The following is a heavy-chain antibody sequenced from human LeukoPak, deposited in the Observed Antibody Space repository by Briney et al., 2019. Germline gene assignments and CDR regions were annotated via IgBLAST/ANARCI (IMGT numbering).Heavy chain of an antibody. Sequence: SETLSLTCAVYGGSFSGYYWSWIRQPPGKGLEWTGEINHSGSTNYNPSLKSRVTISVDTSKNQFSLKLSSVTAADTAVYYCARGGLAVDIVATRPKNANWFDPWGQGTLVTVSS. CDR1: GGSFSGYY. CDR2: INHSGST. V-gene: IGHV4-34*01. J-gene: IGHJ5*02. CDR3: ARGGLAVDIVATRPKNANWFDP. D-gene: IGHD5-12*01.